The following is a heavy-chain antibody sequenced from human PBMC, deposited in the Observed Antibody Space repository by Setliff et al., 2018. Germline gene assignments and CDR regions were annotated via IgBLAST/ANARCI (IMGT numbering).Heavy chain of an antibody. CDR2: IRSKAYGGTT. CDR1: GFTFGDYA. V-gene: IGHV3-49*04. Sequence: PGGSLRLSCTASGFTFGDYAMSWVCQAPGKGLEWVGFIRSKAYGGTTEYAASVKGRFTTSRDDSKSIAYLQMNSLKTEDTAVYYCTRDDAGSWYEYYYYYGMDVWGQGTTVTVSS. D-gene: IGHD6-13*01. J-gene: IGHJ6*02. CDR3: TRDDAGSWYEYYYYYGMDV.